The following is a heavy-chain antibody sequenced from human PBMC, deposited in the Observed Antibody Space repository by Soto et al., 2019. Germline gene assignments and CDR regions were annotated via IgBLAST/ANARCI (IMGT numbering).Heavy chain of an antibody. CDR3: ARRV. V-gene: IGHV3-23*01. J-gene: IGHJ4*02. CDR1: GFTFSNYP. CDR2: ISAGGDTT. Sequence: EVQVSESGGGLVQPGGSLRLSCATSGFTFSNYPMNWVRQAPGKGLEWVSGISAGGDTTYYADSVKGRFTIFRDNSKNSVSLQMNSLRVEDTAFYYCARRVWGQGTLVTVSS.